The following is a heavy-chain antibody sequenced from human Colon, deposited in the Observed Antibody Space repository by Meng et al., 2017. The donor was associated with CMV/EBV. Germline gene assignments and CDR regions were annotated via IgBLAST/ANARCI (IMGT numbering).Heavy chain of an antibody. Sequence: GESLKISCAVSGVTFSLYAVTWVRQAPGKGLQWVSVISGTGGSTYYSDSVQGRFTISRDNSKSTVYLQMDSLSAEDTAVYFCATRSGGNPYYYYSLDVWGPGATVTVSS. V-gene: IGHV3-23*01. D-gene: IGHD4-23*01. CDR3: ATRSGGNPYYYYSLDV. J-gene: IGHJ6*02. CDR2: ISGTGGST. CDR1: GVTFSLYA.